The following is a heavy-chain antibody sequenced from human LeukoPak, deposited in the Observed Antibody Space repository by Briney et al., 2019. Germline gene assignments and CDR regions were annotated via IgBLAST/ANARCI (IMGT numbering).Heavy chain of an antibody. CDR2: IYYSGST. Sequence: SGTLSLTCTVSGGSISSYYWSWIRQPPGKGLEWIGYIYYSGSTNYNPSLKSRVTISVDTSKNQFSLKLSSVTAADTAVYYCARGPADYYDSSGPFDYWGQGTLVTVSS. CDR3: ARGPADYYDSSGPFDY. D-gene: IGHD3-22*01. V-gene: IGHV4-59*12. CDR1: GGSISSYY. J-gene: IGHJ4*02.